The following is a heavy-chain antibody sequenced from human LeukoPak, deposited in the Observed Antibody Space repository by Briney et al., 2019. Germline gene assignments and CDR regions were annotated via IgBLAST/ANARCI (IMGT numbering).Heavy chain of an antibody. CDR3: ARERGSIKSIVVTGRGAFDV. J-gene: IGHJ3*01. V-gene: IGHV1-2*02. CDR2: INPNSGDT. CDR1: GYTFIGYY. Sequence: ASVKVSCKTSGYTFIGYYIHWVRQAPGQGPEWMRWINPNSGDTHFPQEFQGRLTMTRNVSISTVSMELSRLRSDDTAVYYCARERGSIKSIVVTGRGAFDVWGQGTLVTVSS. D-gene: IGHD6-19*01.